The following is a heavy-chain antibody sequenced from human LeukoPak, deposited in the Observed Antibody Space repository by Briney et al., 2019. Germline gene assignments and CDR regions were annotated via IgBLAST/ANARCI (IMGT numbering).Heavy chain of an antibody. J-gene: IGHJ5*02. V-gene: IGHV4-39*01. CDR1: GGSIRCSYYY. Sequence: SETLSLTCTVSGGSIRCSYYYWVWLRQPPGKGLEWIGSIYDSGSTYYNPSLKSRVTISVDTSKNQFYLKLSSVTAADRAVYYCARHYGPWGQGTLVTVSS. D-gene: IGHD3-10*01. CDR2: IYDSGST. CDR3: ARHYGP.